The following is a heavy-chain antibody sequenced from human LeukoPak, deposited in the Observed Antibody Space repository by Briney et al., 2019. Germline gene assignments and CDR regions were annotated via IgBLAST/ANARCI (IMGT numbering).Heavy chain of an antibody. CDR3: ARLYYGSGSYYTRALRYYYMEV. V-gene: IGHV5-51*01. Sequence: GESLKISCKGSGYSFTSYWIGWVRQMPGKGLEWMGIIYPGDSDTRYSPSFQGQVTISADKSISTAYLQWSSLKASDTAMYYCARLYYGSGSYYTRALRYYYMEVWGKGTTVTVSS. CDR2: IYPGDSDT. CDR1: GYSFTSYW. J-gene: IGHJ6*03. D-gene: IGHD3-10*01.